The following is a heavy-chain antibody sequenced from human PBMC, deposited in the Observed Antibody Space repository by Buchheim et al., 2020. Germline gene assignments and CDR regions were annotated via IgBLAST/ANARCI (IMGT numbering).Heavy chain of an antibody. CDR3: ARGAPGGYTYGYSHY. Sequence: VQLLESGGGLVQPGGSLRLSCAASGFTFNTYVMNWIRHSPRKGLEWIGEVNHRGSTNYNPSLKSRVSMSVDTSKNQFSLSLTSVTAADAAVYYWARGAPGGYTYGYSHYWGQGTL. D-gene: IGHD5-18*01. CDR1: GFTFNTYV. V-gene: IGHV4-34*10. J-gene: IGHJ4*02. CDR2: VNHRGST.